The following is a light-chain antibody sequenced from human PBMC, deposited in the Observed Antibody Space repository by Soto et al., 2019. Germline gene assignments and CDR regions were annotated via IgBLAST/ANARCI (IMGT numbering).Light chain of an antibody. V-gene: IGKV1-27*01. Sequence: DIQLTQSPSSLSASVGDRVTITCRVSQGISSCLNWFRQKPGKVPNLLIYSASNLQSGVPSRFSGSGSGTDFTLTLSSLQPEDVATYSGQRTYNAPLFTFGPGTKVDIK. CDR3: QRTYNAPLFT. CDR1: QGISSC. CDR2: SAS. J-gene: IGKJ3*01.